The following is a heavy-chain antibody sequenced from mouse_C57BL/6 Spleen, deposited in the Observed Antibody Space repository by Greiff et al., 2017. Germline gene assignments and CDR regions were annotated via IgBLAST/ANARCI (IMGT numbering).Heavy chain of an antibody. Sequence: VQLQQSGAELVKPGASVKISCKASGYAFSSYWMNWVKQRPGKGLEWIGQIYPGDGDTNYNGKFKGKATLTADKSSSTAYMQLSSLTSEDSAVYFCARDYDWYAMDYWGQGTSVTVSS. V-gene: IGHV1-80*01. D-gene: IGHD2-4*01. CDR3: ARDYDWYAMDY. J-gene: IGHJ4*01. CDR2: IYPGDGDT. CDR1: GYAFSSYW.